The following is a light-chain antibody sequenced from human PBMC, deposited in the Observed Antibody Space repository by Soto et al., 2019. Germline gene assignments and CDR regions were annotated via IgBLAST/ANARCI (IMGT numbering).Light chain of an antibody. CDR2: DAY. CDR3: QQYGSSPQT. Sequence: EIVLTQSPATLSLSPGERSTLACRASQSVNSFLAWYQQKPGQAPRLLIYDAYNRATGIPPRFSGSGSGTDFTLTISRLEPEDFAVYYCQQYGSSPQTFGQGTKVDIK. J-gene: IGKJ1*01. V-gene: IGKV3-20*01. CDR1: QSVNSF.